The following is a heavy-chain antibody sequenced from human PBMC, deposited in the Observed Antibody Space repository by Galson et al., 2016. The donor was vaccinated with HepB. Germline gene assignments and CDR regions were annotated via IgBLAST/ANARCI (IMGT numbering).Heavy chain of an antibody. Sequence: SETLSLTCTVSGVSISSYYWTWIRQPPGKGLEWIGYVYKRGTTVYNPSLKTRATISIDTSKNQFSLNLSSVTAADTAIYYCVRERLLRYFDLFPSGYYGMDVWGQGTTVTVSS. CDR2: VYKRGTT. J-gene: IGHJ6*02. CDR1: GVSISSYY. D-gene: IGHD3-9*01. V-gene: IGHV4-59*12. CDR3: VRERLLRYFDLFPSGYYGMDV.